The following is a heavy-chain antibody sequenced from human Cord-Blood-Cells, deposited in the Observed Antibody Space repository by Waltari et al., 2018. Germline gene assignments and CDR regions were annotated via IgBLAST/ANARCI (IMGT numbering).Heavy chain of an antibody. Sequence: QVQLVQSGAEVKKPGSSVKVSCKASGGTFSSYAISWVRQAPGQGLEWMGGIIPGLGTANYAQKMQGRVTITADKGTSTAYMELSSLRSEDTAVYYCARVAHSGYDDDWGQGTLDTVS. J-gene: IGHJ4*02. CDR1: GGTFSSYA. V-gene: IGHV1-69*06. D-gene: IGHD5-12*01. CDR3: ARVAHSGYDDD. CDR2: IIPGLGTA.